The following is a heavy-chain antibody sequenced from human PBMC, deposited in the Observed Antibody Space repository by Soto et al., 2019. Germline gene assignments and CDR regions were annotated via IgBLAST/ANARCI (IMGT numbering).Heavy chain of an antibody. J-gene: IGHJ4*02. D-gene: IGHD1-1*01. V-gene: IGHV3-30-3*01. CDR1: GYTFTSYY. Sequence: ASGYTFTSYYMHWVRQAPGKGLEWVAVISYDGSNKYYADSVKGRLTISRDNPKNTLYLQMNSLRAEDTALYYCARENYGTLYFDYWGQGTLVTVSS. CDR3: ARENYGTLYFDY. CDR2: ISYDGSNK.